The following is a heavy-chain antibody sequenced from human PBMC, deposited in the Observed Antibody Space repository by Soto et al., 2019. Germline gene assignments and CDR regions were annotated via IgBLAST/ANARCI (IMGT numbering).Heavy chain of an antibody. Sequence: PGGSLRLSCAASGFTVSSNYMSWVRQAPGKGLEWVSVIYSGGSTYYADSVKGRFTISRDNSKNTLYLQMNSLRAEDTAVYYCARGAPMDRGLSYGMDVWGQGTTVTVSS. CDR3: ARGAPMDRGLSYGMDV. CDR2: IYSGGST. D-gene: IGHD3-10*01. CDR1: GFTVSSNY. J-gene: IGHJ6*02. V-gene: IGHV3-66*01.